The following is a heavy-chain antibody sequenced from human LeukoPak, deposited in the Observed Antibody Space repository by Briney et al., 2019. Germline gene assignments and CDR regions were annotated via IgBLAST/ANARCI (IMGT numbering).Heavy chain of an antibody. CDR3: VRGRGSYGWFDP. Sequence: GGSLRLSCAASGFTFSSYWMHWVRQVPGKGLAWVSRISGDGTARNYADSVKGRFTISRDDAKNTVDLQMNSLRGEDTAVYYCVRGRGSYGWFDPWGQGTLVTVSS. CDR2: ISGDGTAR. V-gene: IGHV3-74*01. J-gene: IGHJ5*02. D-gene: IGHD3-10*01. CDR1: GFTFSSYW.